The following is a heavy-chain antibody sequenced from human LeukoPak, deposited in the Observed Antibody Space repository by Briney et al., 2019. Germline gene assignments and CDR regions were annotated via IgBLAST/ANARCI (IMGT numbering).Heavy chain of an antibody. CDR2: IKQDGSAK. CDR3: ASHDILTGYLFDY. V-gene: IGHV3-7*01. D-gene: IGHD3-9*01. CDR1: GFTFSVYW. Sequence: GGSQRLSCAASGFTFSVYWMSWVRQAPGKGLEWVANIKQDGSAKYYVASVEGRLTISRDNAKNSLYQQMNSLRDDDKAVYYCASHDILTGYLFDYWGQGTLVTVSS. J-gene: IGHJ4*02.